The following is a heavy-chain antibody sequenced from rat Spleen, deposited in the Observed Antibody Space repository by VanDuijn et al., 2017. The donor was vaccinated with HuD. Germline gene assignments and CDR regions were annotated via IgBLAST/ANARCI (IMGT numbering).Heavy chain of an antibody. J-gene: IGHJ2*01. CDR1: GHSITSSYR. D-gene: IGHD1-7*01. CDR2: INSAGST. Sequence: EVQLQESGPGLVKPSQSLSLTCSVTGHSITSSYRWNWIRKFPGNKLEWMGYINSAGSTNYNPSLKSRISITRDTSKNQFFLQVNSVTTEDTATYYCAKMPPMGDYFDCWGQGVKVTVSS. V-gene: IGHV3-3*01. CDR3: AKMPPMGDYFDC.